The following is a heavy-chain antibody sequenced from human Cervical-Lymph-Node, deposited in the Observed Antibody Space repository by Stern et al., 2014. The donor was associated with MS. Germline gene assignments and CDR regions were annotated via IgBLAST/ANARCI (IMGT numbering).Heavy chain of an antibody. CDR3: ARQDQRLVTFDN. V-gene: IGHV3-30*04. Sequence: VQLLESGGRVVQPGRSLRLSCAASGIAFSGYAMHWVRQAPGKGLEWVAFISYDGTSIYYTDSVRGRFPISRDNSKTTLYLQLSSLSPEDTAVYYCARQDQRLVTFDNWGRGTLVTFPP. J-gene: IGHJ4*02. D-gene: IGHD6-13*01. CDR2: ISYDGTSI. CDR1: GIAFSGYA.